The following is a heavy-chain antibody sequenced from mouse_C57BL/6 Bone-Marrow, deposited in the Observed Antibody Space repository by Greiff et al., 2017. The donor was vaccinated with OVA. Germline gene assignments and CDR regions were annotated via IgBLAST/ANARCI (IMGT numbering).Heavy chain of an antibody. CDR3: ARPSLAWFAY. CDR1: GFTFSSYG. D-gene: IGHD6-2*01. Sequence: EVQLVESGGDLVKPGGSLKLSCAASGFTFSSYGMSWVRQTPDKRLEWVATISSGGSYTYYPDSVKGRFTISRDNAKNTLYLQMSSLKSEDTAMYYCARPSLAWFAYWGQGTLVTVSA. CDR2: ISSGGSYT. V-gene: IGHV5-6*01. J-gene: IGHJ3*01.